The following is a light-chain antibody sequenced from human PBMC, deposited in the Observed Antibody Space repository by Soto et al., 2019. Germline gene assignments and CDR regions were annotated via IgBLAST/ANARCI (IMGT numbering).Light chain of an antibody. CDR2: KAS. Sequence: DIQMTQSPSTLSASVGDRVTITCRASQSIKNWLAWYQQKPGEAPKLLIYKASTLESGVPSRFSGSGSGTEFTLTISCLQPDDVATYYCQQYENLPTFGQGTRLEIK. CDR3: QQYENLPT. CDR1: QSIKNW. J-gene: IGKJ5*01. V-gene: IGKV1-5*03.